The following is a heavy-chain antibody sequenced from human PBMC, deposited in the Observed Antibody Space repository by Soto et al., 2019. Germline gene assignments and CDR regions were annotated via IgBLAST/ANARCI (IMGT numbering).Heavy chain of an antibody. CDR2: INAGNDNT. V-gene: IGHV1-3*01. CDR1: GYTFTSYA. D-gene: IGHD6-19*01. J-gene: IGHJ4*02. Sequence: QVQLVQSGAEGKKPGASVKVSCKASGYTFTSYAMHWVRQAPGQRLEWMGWINAGNDNTKYSQKFQGRVTITRDTSASTAYMELSSLRSEDTAVYYCARSEYTSGWTGYWGQGTLVTVSS. CDR3: ARSEYTSGWTGY.